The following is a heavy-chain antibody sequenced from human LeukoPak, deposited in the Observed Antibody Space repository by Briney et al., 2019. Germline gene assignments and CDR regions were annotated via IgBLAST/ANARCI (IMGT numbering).Heavy chain of an antibody. CDR1: GFTFTTYW. Sequence: PGGSLRLSCAASGFTFTTYWMSWVRQAPGKGLEWVANIQQDGTEKYYVDSVKGRFTISRDNAKNSLYLQMNSLRTEDTAVYYCAKGPAYSSSWYSLLGDYWGQGTLVTVSS. J-gene: IGHJ4*02. CDR2: IQQDGTEK. CDR3: AKGPAYSSSWYSLLGDY. D-gene: IGHD6-13*01. V-gene: IGHV3-7*01.